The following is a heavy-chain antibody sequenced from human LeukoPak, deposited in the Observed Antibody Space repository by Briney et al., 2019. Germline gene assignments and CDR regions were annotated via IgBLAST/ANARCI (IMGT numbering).Heavy chain of an antibody. Sequence: GGSLRLSCAASGFTFSSYAMSWVRQAPGKGLEWVPAISDSGGSTYYADSVKGRFTISRDNSKNTLYLQMNSLRAEDTAVYYCAKGTYYDSSGYLDYWGQGTLVTVSS. CDR2: ISDSGGST. CDR3: AKGTYYDSSGYLDY. CDR1: GFTFSSYA. D-gene: IGHD3-22*01. V-gene: IGHV3-23*01. J-gene: IGHJ4*02.